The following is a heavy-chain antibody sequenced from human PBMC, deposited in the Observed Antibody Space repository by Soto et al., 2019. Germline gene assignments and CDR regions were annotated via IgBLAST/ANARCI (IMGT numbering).Heavy chain of an antibody. V-gene: IGHV4-4*07. CDR2: IYRSGGT. J-gene: IGHJ6*02. CDR3: ARRADTGVDYGMDV. D-gene: IGHD2-8*02. Sequence: WTRQPAGKGLEWIGRIYRSGGTNFNPSLMSRVSMSVDTSKNQFSLKLSSVVAADTAVYYCARRADTGVDYGMDVWGQGTTVTVSS.